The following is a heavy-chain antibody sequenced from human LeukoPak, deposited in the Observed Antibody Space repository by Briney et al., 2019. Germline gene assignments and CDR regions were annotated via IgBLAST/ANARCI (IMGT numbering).Heavy chain of an antibody. Sequence: GASVKISCKASGYTFTGHHLHCVRQAPGQPLEWMGWINPDSGGTRYAQKFQGRVNMNRATSTSTAYMELSRLGSDDTAVYFCARHTSTYLDQWGQGALVTVSS. D-gene: IGHD2-2*01. J-gene: IGHJ4*02. CDR3: ARHTSTYLDQ. CDR1: GYTFTGHH. CDR2: INPDSGGT. V-gene: IGHV1-2*02.